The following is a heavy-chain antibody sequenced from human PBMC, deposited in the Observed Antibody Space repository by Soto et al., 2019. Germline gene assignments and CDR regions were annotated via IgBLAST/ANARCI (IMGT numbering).Heavy chain of an antibody. J-gene: IGHJ6*02. CDR3: ASSYSSSWYYYYYGMDV. D-gene: IGHD6-13*01. Sequence: QVQLVESGGGVVQPGRSLRLSCAASGFTFSSYGMHWVRQAPGKGLERVAVIWYDGSNKYYADSVKGRFTISRDNSKNTLYLQMNSLRAEDTAVYYCASSYSSSWYYYYYGMDVWGQGTTVTVSS. V-gene: IGHV3-33*01. CDR1: GFTFSSYG. CDR2: IWYDGSNK.